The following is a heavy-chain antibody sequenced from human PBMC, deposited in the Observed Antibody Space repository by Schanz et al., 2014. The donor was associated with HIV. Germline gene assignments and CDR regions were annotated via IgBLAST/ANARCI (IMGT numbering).Heavy chain of an antibody. D-gene: IGHD3-22*01. V-gene: IGHV3-23*04. CDR2: ITESGGRT. CDR1: GFTFSTND. Sequence: DVQLVESGGSLVQPGGSLRLSCAASGFTFSTNDMHWVRQVPGKGLEWVSSITESGGRTYYADSVNGRFTISRDNSKNTLYLQMTTLRTEDTAVYYCAKPEYDSRGNSQSHFDSWGQGTLVTVSP. CDR3: AKPEYDSRGNSQSHFDS. J-gene: IGHJ4*02.